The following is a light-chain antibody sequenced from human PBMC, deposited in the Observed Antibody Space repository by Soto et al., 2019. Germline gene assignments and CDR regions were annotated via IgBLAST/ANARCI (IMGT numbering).Light chain of an antibody. CDR2: AAS. V-gene: IGKV1-39*01. J-gene: IGKJ5*01. Sequence: DIQMTQSPSSLSASVGDRLTITCRESQSISNYLNWYQQKPGKAPKLLXYAASSLQSGVPSSFSGSGSWTDLTLTISSLQPEDFATYYCQQSYSTPPITFGQGTRLEIK. CDR3: QQSYSTPPIT. CDR1: QSISNY.